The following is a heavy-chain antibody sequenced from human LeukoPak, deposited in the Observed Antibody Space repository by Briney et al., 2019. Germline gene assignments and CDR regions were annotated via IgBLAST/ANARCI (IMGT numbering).Heavy chain of an antibody. D-gene: IGHD3-3*01. J-gene: IGHJ6*03. V-gene: IGHV1-8*01. Sequence: GASVKVSCKASGYTFTNYDINWVRQATGQGLEWIGWMNPNSGNTGYVQKFQGRVTMTRNTSISTAYMELSSLRSEDPAVYYCARVKYYDFWSGYYLDYYYYMDVWGKGTTVTVSS. CDR2: MNPNSGNT. CDR3: ARVKYYDFWSGYYLDYYYYMDV. CDR1: GYTFTNYD.